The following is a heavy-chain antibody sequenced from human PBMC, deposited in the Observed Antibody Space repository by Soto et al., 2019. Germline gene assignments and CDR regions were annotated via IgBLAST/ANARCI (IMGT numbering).Heavy chain of an antibody. J-gene: IGHJ4*02. V-gene: IGHV4-59*01. CDR3: ARYRREAVAGYTLDN. CDR2: AYNSGST. Sequence: SETLSLTCTVSGGSISSNYWTWIRQPPGKGLEWIGYAYNSGSTNYNPSLKSRVTISEDTSKSQFSLKVNSMTAADTAVYYCARYRREAVAGYTLDNWGQGILVTVSS. D-gene: IGHD6-13*01. CDR1: GGSISSNY.